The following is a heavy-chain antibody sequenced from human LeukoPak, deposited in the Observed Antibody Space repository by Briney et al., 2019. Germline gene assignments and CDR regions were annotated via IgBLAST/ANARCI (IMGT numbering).Heavy chain of an antibody. Sequence: SVKVSCKASGGTFSSYVISWVRQAPGQGLEWMGGIIPIFGTANYAQKFQGRVTIIADESTSTAYMELRSLRSEDTAVYYCARDRYYYGSGIYPHALDIWGQGTMVTVSS. CDR2: IIPIFGTA. CDR1: GGTFSSYV. CDR3: ARDRYYYGSGIYPHALDI. V-gene: IGHV1-69*13. J-gene: IGHJ3*02. D-gene: IGHD3-10*01.